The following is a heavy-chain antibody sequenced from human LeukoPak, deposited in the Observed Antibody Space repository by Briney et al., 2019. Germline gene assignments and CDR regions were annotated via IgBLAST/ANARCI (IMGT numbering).Heavy chain of an antibody. V-gene: IGHV3-9*01. J-gene: IGHJ6*01. Sequence: QTGGSLRLSCAASGFTFDDYAMHWVRQAPGKGLEWVSRISWNSGSIGYADSVKGRFTISRDNAKKSLYLQMNSLRAEDTALYYCAKDRGSGPYYYYGMDVWGQGTTVTVSS. CDR2: ISWNSGSI. CDR1: GFTFDDYA. CDR3: AKDRGSGPYYYYGMDV.